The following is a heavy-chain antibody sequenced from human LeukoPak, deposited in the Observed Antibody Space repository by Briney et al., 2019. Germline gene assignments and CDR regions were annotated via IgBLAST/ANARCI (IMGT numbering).Heavy chain of an antibody. CDR2: IYYSGST. D-gene: IGHD3-10*01. Sequence: PSETLSLTCTVSGGSISSSSYYWGWIRQPPGKGLEWIGSIYYSGSTYYNPSLKSRVTISVDTSKNQFSLKLSSVTAADTAVYYCARHSGPPYYFDDWGQGTLVTVSS. J-gene: IGHJ4*02. CDR1: GGSISSSSYY. CDR3: ARHSGPPYYFDD. V-gene: IGHV4-39*01.